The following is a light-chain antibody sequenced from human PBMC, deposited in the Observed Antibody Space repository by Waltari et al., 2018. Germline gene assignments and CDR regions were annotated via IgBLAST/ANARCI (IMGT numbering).Light chain of an antibody. V-gene: IGKV1-39*01. Sequence: DIQLTQSPSSLSASVGDRVTITCRESQYISTYLNGYQQKPQRAPKLLIYAASSLQSGVPSRFSGDGSGTEFTLTISSVQPEDFATYYCQQSYTPPPLTFGGGTKVEIK. CDR1: QYISTY. CDR3: QQSYTPPPLT. J-gene: IGKJ4*01. CDR2: AAS.